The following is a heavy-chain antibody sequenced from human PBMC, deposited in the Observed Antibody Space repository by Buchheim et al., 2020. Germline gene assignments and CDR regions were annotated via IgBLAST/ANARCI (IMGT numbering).Heavy chain of an antibody. CDR3: AREGIYDILTGYPFYYYYGMDV. J-gene: IGHJ6*02. CDR2: INHSGST. CDR1: GGSFSGYY. Sequence: QVQLQQWGAGLLKPSETLSLTCAVYGGSFSGYYWSWIRQPPGKGLEWIGEINHSGSTNYNPSLKSRVTISVDTSKNQFSLKLSSVTAADTAVYYCAREGIYDILTGYPFYYYYGMDVWGQGTT. V-gene: IGHV4-34*01. D-gene: IGHD3-9*01.